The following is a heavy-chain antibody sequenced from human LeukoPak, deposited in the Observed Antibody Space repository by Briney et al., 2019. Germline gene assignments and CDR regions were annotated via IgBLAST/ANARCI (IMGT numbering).Heavy chain of an antibody. D-gene: IGHD3-16*01. V-gene: IGHV1-69*05. CDR1: GGTFSSFA. CDR2: IIPIFGTA. J-gene: IGHJ6*03. CDR3: ARGDYYYMDV. Sequence: SVKVSCKASGGTFSSFAISWVRQAPGQGLEWMGGIIPIFGTANYAQKFQGRVTITTDESTSTAYMELSSLRSEDTAVYYCARGDYYYMDVWGKGTTVTVSS.